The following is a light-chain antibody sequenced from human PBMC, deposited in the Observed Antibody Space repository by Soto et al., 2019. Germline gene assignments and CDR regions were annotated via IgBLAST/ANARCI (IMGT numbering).Light chain of an antibody. CDR3: QQRHNWPIT. Sequence: EIVLTQSPGTLSLSPGERATLSCRASQSVPRSYLAWYQQKPGQAPRLLIYGASNRATGIPARFSGSGSGTDFTLTISGLEPADLGVYYCQQRHNWPITFGQGTRLEIK. CDR1: QSVPRSY. V-gene: IGKV3-11*01. J-gene: IGKJ5*01. CDR2: GAS.